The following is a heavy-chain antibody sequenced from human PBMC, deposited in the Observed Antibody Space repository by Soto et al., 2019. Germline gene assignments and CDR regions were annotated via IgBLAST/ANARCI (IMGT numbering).Heavy chain of an antibody. J-gene: IGHJ3*01. D-gene: IGHD3-16*02. CDR3: ARVRARLLSHAFDF. CDR1: GGSFTDYY. CDR2: INHSGST. V-gene: IGHV4-34*01. Sequence: QVQLQQWGAGLLKPSETLSLTCAVYGGSFTDYYWTWIRQPPGKGLEWIGEINHSGSTNYNPSRKNRVTISLDTSKNQFSLKVNSVTAADTAVYFCARVRARLLSHAFDFWGQGTLVTVSS.